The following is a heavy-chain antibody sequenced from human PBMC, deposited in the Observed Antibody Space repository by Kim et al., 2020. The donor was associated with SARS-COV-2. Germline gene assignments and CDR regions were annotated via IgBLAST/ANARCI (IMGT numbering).Heavy chain of an antibody. J-gene: IGHJ4*02. D-gene: IGHD3-16*01. CDR1: GHTFTGNY. V-gene: IGHV1-2*06. CDR3: ALDSGATFGYFDY. CDR2: INPSTGDR. Sequence: ASVKVSCKGSGHTFTGNYIHWVRQAPGQGLEWMGRINPSTGDREYAQRFKGSVSMTGDTSISTAYMELSSLTSDDTAMYYFALDSGATFGYFDYWGQGTL.